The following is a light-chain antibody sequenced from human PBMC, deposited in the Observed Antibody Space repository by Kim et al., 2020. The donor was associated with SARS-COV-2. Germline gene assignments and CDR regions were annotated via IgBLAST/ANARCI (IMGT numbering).Light chain of an antibody. CDR3: QQYDSFPLT. CDR2: DAS. Sequence: SASVGDRVTIPCQASQGISNYLNWYQQKPGKGPNLLIYDASKLETGVPARFSGSGSGTEFTLTISSLQPEDIATYWCQQYDSFPLTFGGGTKLEI. CDR1: QGISNY. V-gene: IGKV1-33*01. J-gene: IGKJ4*01.